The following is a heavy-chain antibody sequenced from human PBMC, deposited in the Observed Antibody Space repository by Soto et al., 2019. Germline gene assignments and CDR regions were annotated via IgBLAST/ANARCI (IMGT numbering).Heavy chain of an antibody. D-gene: IGHD3-10*01. CDR2: ISGSGGST. J-gene: IGHJ4*02. V-gene: IGHV3-23*01. CDR1: GFTFSSYA. CDR3: AKGRREGITMVRGGRPS. Sequence: HPGGSLRLSCAASGFTFSSYAMSWVRQAPGKGLEWVSAISGSGGSTYYADSVKGRFTISRDNSKNTLYLQMNSLRAEDTAVYYCAKGRREGITMVRGGRPSWGQGTLVTVSS.